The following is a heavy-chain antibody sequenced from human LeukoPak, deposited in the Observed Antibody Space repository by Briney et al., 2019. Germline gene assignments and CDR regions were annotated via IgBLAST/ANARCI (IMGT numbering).Heavy chain of an antibody. CDR3: ARWYYYDSSGYYYNWFDP. D-gene: IGHD3-22*01. Sequence: PSETLSLTCTVSGGSISSYYWSWIRQPPGKGLEWIGYIYYSGTTNYNPSLKSRVTISVDTSKNQFSLKLSSVTAADTAVYYCARWYYYDSSGYYYNWFDPWGQGTLVTVSS. V-gene: IGHV4-59*08. J-gene: IGHJ5*02. CDR1: GGSISSYY. CDR2: IYYSGTT.